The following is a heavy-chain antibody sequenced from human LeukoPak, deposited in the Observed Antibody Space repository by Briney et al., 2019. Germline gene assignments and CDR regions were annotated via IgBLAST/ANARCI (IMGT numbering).Heavy chain of an antibody. CDR3: ARDNSIGGRGWWFDP. D-gene: IGHD4-23*01. CDR1: GYTFTDYY. CDR2: INPSGGST. V-gene: IGHV1-46*01. J-gene: IGHJ5*02. Sequence: ASVKVSCKASGYTFTDYYMHWVRQAPGQGLEWMGLINPSGGSTSYAEKFQGRVIMTRDMSTTTDYMELSSLRSEDTAVYYCARDNSIGGRGWWFDPWGQGTLVTVSS.